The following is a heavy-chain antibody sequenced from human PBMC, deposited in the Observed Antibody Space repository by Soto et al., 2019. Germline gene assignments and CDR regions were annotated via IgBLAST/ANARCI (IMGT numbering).Heavy chain of an antibody. V-gene: IGHV4-30-4*01. J-gene: IGHJ5*01. CDR1: GDSISTVDYF. CDR2: IYKSATT. D-gene: IGHD2-15*01. CDR3: ARGRYCLTGRCFPNWFDS. Sequence: SETLSLTCSVSGDSISTVDYFWAWIRQPPGQALEYIGYIYKSATTYYNPSFESRVAISLDASKSQFSLNVTSVTAADAAVYFCARGRYCLTGRCFPNWFDSWGQGTLVTVS.